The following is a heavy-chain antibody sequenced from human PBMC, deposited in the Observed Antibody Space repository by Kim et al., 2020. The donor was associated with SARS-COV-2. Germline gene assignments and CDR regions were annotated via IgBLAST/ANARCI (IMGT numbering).Heavy chain of an antibody. Sequence: ASVKVSCKASGYTFTGYYMHWVRQAPGQGLEWMGRINPNSGGTNYAQKFQGRVTMTRDTSISTAYMELSRLRSDDTAVYYCAREGFSRIRFGYGMDVWGQGTTVTVSS. D-gene: IGHD3-10*01. J-gene: IGHJ6*02. CDR1: GYTFTGYY. CDR2: INPNSGGT. V-gene: IGHV1-2*06. CDR3: AREGFSRIRFGYGMDV.